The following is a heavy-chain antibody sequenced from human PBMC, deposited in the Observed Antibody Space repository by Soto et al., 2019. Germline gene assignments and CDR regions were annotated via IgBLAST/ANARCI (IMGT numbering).Heavy chain of an antibody. Sequence: PGGSLRLSCAASGFTFSSYSMNWVRQAPGKGLEWVSSISSSSSYIYYADSVKGRFTISRDNAKNSLYLQMNSLRAEDTAVYYCARTKFLERGYSYGADYWGQGTLVTVSS. V-gene: IGHV3-21*01. D-gene: IGHD5-18*01. CDR1: GFTFSSYS. J-gene: IGHJ4*02. CDR3: ARTKFLERGYSYGADY. CDR2: ISSSSSYI.